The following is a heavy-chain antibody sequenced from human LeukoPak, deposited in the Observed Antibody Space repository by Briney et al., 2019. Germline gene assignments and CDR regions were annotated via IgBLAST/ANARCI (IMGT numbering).Heavy chain of an antibody. Sequence: SETLSLTCTVSGGSISSYYWSWIRQPPGKGLEWIGYIYYSGSTNYNPSLKSRVTISVDTSKNQFSLKLSSVTAADTAVYYYARAQYYYDSSGSPTIDYWGQGTLVTVSS. D-gene: IGHD3-22*01. CDR3: ARAQYYYDSSGSPTIDY. CDR1: GGSISSYY. J-gene: IGHJ4*02. V-gene: IGHV4-59*01. CDR2: IYYSGST.